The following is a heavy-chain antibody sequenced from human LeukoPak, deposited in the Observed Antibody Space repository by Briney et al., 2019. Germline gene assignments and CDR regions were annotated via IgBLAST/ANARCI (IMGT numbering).Heavy chain of an antibody. CDR2: ISSSTTI. D-gene: IGHD1-7*01. J-gene: IGHJ6*03. CDR3: ARNRFPITGTTNNYYYMDV. CDR1: GFIFSSYS. V-gene: IGHV3-48*04. Sequence: AGGSLRLSCAASGFIFSSYSMNWVRQAPGKGLEWLSYISSSTTIYYADSVKGRFTISRDNAKNSLYLQINSLKAEDTAVYYCARNRFPITGTTNNYYYMDVWGKGTTVTVSS.